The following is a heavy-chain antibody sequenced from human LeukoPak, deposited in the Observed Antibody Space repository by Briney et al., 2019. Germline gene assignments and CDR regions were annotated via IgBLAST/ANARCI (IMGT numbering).Heavy chain of an antibody. CDR1: GYTLSDYY. Sequence: SVKVSCKASGYTLSDYYMHWVRQAPGQGLEWMRGIIPIFGTANYAQKFQGRVTITADESTSTAYMELSSLRSEDTAVYYCARGPLGANYYYYYYMDVWGKGTTVTISS. J-gene: IGHJ6*03. CDR3: ARGPLGANYYYYYYMDV. CDR2: IIPIFGTA. V-gene: IGHV1-69*13. D-gene: IGHD1-26*01.